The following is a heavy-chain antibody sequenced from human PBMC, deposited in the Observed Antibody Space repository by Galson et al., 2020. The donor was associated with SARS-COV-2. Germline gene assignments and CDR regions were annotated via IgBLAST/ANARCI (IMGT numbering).Heavy chain of an antibody. V-gene: IGHV3-7*01. Sequence: AGSLRLSCAASGFTFNNFWMSWVRQAPGTGLEWVAYINEDGSAVYCLDSVKSRFTISRDNVKNSLYLQMSRLRADDTAVYYCARVGGLYYYCSGIPYSYYYYLDVWGKGTTVPISS. CDR3: ARVGGLYYYCSGIPYSYYYYLDV. CDR1: GFTFNNFW. D-gene: IGHD3-10*01. CDR2: INEDGSAV. J-gene: IGHJ6*03.